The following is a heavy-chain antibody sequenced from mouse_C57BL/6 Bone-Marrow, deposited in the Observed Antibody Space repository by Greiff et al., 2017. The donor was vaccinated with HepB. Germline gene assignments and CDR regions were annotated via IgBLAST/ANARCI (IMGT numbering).Heavy chain of an antibody. V-gene: IGHV14-4*01. CDR1: GFNIKDDY. J-gene: IGHJ4*01. CDR3: ARKGATAHYYAMDY. D-gene: IGHD3-2*02. Sequence: VQLQQSGAELVRPGASVKLSCTASGFNIKDDYMHWVKQRPEQGLEWIGWIDPENGDTEYASKFQGKATITADTSSNTAYLQLSSLTYEDSAVYYCARKGATAHYYAMDYWGQGTSVTVSS. CDR2: IDPENGDT.